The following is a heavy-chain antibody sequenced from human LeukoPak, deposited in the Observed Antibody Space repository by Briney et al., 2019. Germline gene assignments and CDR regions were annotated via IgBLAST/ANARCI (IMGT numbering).Heavy chain of an antibody. D-gene: IGHD3-10*01. CDR1: GFTFANYA. J-gene: IGHJ5*02. CDR3: AKDIGLWGSMVRGELDP. V-gene: IGHV3-23*01. CDR2: ISGSGDSM. Sequence: GGSLRLSCAASGFTFANYAMNWVRQASGKGLEWVSGISGSGDSMYYADSVKGRFTISRDNSNNTLYLQMNSLRAEDTAVYYCAKDIGLWGSMVRGELDPWGQGTLVTVSS.